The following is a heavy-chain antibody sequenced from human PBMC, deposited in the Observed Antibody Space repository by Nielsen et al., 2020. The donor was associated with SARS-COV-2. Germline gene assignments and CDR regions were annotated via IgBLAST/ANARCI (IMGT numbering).Heavy chain of an antibody. V-gene: IGHV3-21*01. CDR3: ASLGYSYIDY. CDR1: GFTFSSYS. J-gene: IGHJ4*02. Sequence: GESLKISCAASGFTFSSYSMNWVRQAPGKGLEWVSSISSSSSYIYYADSAKGRFTISRDNAKNSLYLQMNSLRAEDTAVYYCASLGYSYIDYWGQGTLVTVSS. CDR2: ISSSSSYI. D-gene: IGHD5-18*01.